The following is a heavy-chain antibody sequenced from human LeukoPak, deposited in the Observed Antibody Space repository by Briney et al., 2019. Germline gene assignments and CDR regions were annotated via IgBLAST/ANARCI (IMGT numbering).Heavy chain of an antibody. J-gene: IGHJ4*02. Sequence: GASVKVSCKASGYTFTSYGISWVRQAPGQGLEWIGWISAYNGNTNYAQKLQGRVTMTTDTSTSTAYMELRSLRSDDTAVYYCARVRYYYDSSGYYRPGLDYWGQGTLVTVSS. CDR1: GYTFTSYG. D-gene: IGHD3-22*01. CDR3: ARVRYYYDSSGYYRPGLDY. CDR2: ISAYNGNT. V-gene: IGHV1-18*01.